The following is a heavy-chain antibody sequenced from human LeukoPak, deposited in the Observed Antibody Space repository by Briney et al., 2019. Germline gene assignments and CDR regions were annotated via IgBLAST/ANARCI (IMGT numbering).Heavy chain of an antibody. CDR3: ATLIAAAGSRLTPDY. CDR1: GYTFTDYY. J-gene: IGHJ4*02. V-gene: IGHV1-69-2*01. D-gene: IGHD6-13*01. Sequence: AASVNISCKVSGYTFTDYYMHWVQQAPGKGLEWMGLVDPEDGETIYAEKFQGRVTITADTSTDTAYMELSSLRSEDTAVYYCATLIAAAGSRLTPDYWGQGTLVTVSS. CDR2: VDPEDGET.